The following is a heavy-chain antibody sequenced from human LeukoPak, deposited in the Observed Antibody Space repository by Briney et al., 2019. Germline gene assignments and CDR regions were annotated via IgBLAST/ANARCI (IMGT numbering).Heavy chain of an antibody. V-gene: IGHV1-46*01. Sequence: ASVKVSCKASGYIFTSYVLHWVRQAPGQGLEWMGVINPSGGATSYADKFQGRVTMSRDTPTSTVYMEMSSLKSEDTALFFCARDRGIADKPTYDFDFWGQGTLVTVSS. CDR3: ARDRGIADKPTYDFDF. CDR2: INPSGGAT. D-gene: IGHD2-15*01. CDR1: GYIFTSYV. J-gene: IGHJ4*02.